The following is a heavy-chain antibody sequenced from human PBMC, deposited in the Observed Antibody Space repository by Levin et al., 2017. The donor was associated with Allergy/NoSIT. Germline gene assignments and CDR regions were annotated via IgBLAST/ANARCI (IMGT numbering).Heavy chain of an antibody. CDR1: GGSISSGGYS. Sequence: MTSETLSLTCAVSGGSISSGGYSWSWIRQPPGTGLEWIGYIYHSGSTYYNPSLKSRVTISVDRSKNQFSLKLSSVTAADTAVYYCARGPQADYYYYGMDVWGQGTTVTVSS. V-gene: IGHV4-30-2*01. J-gene: IGHJ6*02. CDR2: IYHSGST. CDR3: ARGPQADYYYYGMDV.